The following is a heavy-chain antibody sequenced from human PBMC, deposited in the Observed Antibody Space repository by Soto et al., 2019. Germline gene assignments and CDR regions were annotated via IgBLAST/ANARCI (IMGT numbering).Heavy chain of an antibody. Sequence: SETLSLTCTVSGGSISSGGYYWSWIRQHPGKGLEWIGYIYYSGSTYYNPSLKSRVTISVDTSKNQFSLKLSSVTAADTVVYYCARAFRGNYYGSGISSWYYYGMDVWGQGTTVTVSS. D-gene: IGHD3-10*01. J-gene: IGHJ6*02. CDR3: ARAFRGNYYGSGISSWYYYGMDV. CDR2: IYYSGST. CDR1: GGSISSGGYY. V-gene: IGHV4-31*03.